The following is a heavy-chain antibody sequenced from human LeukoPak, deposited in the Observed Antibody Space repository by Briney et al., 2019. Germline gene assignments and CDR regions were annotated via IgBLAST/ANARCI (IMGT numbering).Heavy chain of an antibody. V-gene: IGHV4-61*02. CDR3: ARERIQLWLPYFDY. J-gene: IGHJ4*02. CDR2: IYTSGST. CDR1: GASISSGNNY. Sequence: SETLSLTCTVSGASISSGNNYWSWIRQPAGKGLEWIGRIYTSGSTNYNPSLKSRVTISVDTSKNQFSLKLTSVTAADTAVYYCARERIQLWLPYFDYWGQGTLVTVSS. D-gene: IGHD5-18*01.